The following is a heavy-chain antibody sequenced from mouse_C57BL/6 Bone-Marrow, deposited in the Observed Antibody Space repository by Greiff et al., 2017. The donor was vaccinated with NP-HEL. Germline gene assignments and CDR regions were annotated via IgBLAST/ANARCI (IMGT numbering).Heavy chain of an antibody. CDR2: IRNKANGYTT. Sequence: EVQLVESGGGLVQPGGSLSLSCAASGFTFTDYYMSWVRQPPGKALEWLGFIRNKANGYTTEYSASVKGRFTIARDNSHSILYLQMNALRAEDSATYYCARYIRGFDYGGQGTTLTVSS. J-gene: IGHJ2*01. CDR3: ARYIRGFDY. V-gene: IGHV7-3*01. CDR1: GFTFTDYY.